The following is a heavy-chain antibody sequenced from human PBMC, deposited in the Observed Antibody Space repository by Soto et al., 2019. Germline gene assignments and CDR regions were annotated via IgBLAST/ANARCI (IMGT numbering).Heavy chain of an antibody. Sequence: QVQLQESGPGLVKPSETLSLTCTVSGGSISSYYWSWIRQPPGKGLEWIGYLYYSGRTNYNPSLQRRVTISVDTSKNQFSLKVSSVTAADTAVYYCARGYCSSTICYIWDNWFDPWGQGTLVTVSS. J-gene: IGHJ5*02. CDR2: LYYSGRT. D-gene: IGHD2-2*02. CDR1: GGSISSYY. CDR3: ARGYCSSTICYIWDNWFDP. V-gene: IGHV4-59*01.